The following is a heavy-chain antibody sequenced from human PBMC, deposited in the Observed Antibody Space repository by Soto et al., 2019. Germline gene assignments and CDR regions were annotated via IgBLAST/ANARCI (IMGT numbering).Heavy chain of an antibody. CDR3: ARGHEYGGNSDAFDI. CDR2: ILPVFGTA. V-gene: IGHV1-69*14. CDR1: GGTFSTSS. J-gene: IGHJ3*02. Sequence: QVHLVQSGAEGKKPGSSVKVSCKASGGTFSTSSINWLRQAPGQRPEWMGNILPVFGTADYAQKFRDRVTITADKSTNTAYMELRSLFSEDAAVYYCARGHEYGGNSDAFDIWGQGTVVTVSS. D-gene: IGHD4-17*01.